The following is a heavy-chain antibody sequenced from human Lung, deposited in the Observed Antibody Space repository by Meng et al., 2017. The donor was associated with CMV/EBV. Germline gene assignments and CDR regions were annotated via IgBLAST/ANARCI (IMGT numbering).Heavy chain of an antibody. Sequence: EVQLLGAGGDLVRPGESLGLSCAASGFSSSRYWMNWYRQAPGKGLEWVANTNEDGSKKYYVDSVKGRFTISRDNAKNSLYLQMNSLRVEDTAIYYCGGVGIGYWGQGTLVTVSS. CDR2: TNEDGSKK. V-gene: IGHV3-7*04. D-gene: IGHD3-10*01. CDR3: GGVGIGY. CDR1: GFSSSRYW. J-gene: IGHJ4*02.